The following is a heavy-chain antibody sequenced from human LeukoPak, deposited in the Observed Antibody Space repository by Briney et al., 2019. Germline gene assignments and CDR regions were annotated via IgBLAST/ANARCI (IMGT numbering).Heavy chain of an antibody. CDR3: ARGLSRYYDSSGYRAFDI. V-gene: IGHV4-34*01. Sequence: PSETLSLTCAVYGGSFSGYYWSWIRQPPGKGLEWIGEINHSGSTNYNPSLKSRVTISVDTSKNQFSLKLSSVTAADTAVYYCARGLSRYYDSSGYRAFDIWGQGTMVTVSS. CDR2: INHSGST. CDR1: GGSFSGYY. D-gene: IGHD3-22*01. J-gene: IGHJ3*02.